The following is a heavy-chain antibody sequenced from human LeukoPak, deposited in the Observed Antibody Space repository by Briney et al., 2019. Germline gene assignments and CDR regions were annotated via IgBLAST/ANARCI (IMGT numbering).Heavy chain of an antibody. CDR3: TTDLQWLDGVDY. J-gene: IGHJ4*02. Sequence: SGGSLRLSCAASGFTFSNAWMSWVRQAPGKGLEWVGRIKSKTDGGTTDYAAPVKGRFTISRDDSKNTLYLQMNSLKTEDTAVYYCTTDLQWLDGVDYWGQGTLVTVSS. V-gene: IGHV3-15*01. CDR1: GFTFSNAW. CDR2: IKSKTDGGTT. D-gene: IGHD6-19*01.